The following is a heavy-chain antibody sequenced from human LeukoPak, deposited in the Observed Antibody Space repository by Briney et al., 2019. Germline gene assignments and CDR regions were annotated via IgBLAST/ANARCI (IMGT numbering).Heavy chain of an antibody. CDR2: IYYSGST. CDR1: GGSISSSSYY. J-gene: IGHJ4*02. CDR3: ARGGYDYGDYGALNRHPPDY. V-gene: IGHV4-39*07. D-gene: IGHD4-17*01. Sequence: PSETLSLTCTVSGGSISSSSYYWGWIRQPPGTGLEWIGSIYYSGSTYYNPSLKSRVTISVDTSKNQFSLKLSSVTAADTAVYYCARGGYDYGDYGALNRHPPDYWGQGTLVTVSS.